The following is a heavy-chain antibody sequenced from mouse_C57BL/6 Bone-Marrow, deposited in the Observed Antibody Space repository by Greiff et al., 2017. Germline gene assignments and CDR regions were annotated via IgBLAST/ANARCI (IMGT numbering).Heavy chain of an antibody. Sequence: EVKVEESGPGLVKPSQSLSLTCSVTGYSITSGYYWNWIRQFPGNKLEWMGYISYDGSNNYNPSLKNRISITRDTSKNQFFLKLNSVTTEDTATYYCARLYYGSSYGAMDYWGQGTSVTVSS. V-gene: IGHV3-6*01. D-gene: IGHD1-1*01. J-gene: IGHJ4*01. CDR2: ISYDGSN. CDR1: GYSITSGYY. CDR3: ARLYYGSSYGAMDY.